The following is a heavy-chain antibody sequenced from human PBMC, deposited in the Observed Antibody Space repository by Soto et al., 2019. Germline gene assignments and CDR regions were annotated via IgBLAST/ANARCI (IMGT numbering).Heavy chain of an antibody. Sequence: QVQLQESGPGLVKPSGTLSLTCAVSGGSISSGTWWSWVRQPPGRGLEWIGEIYHSGSPNYNPSLKSRVTMSVDKSKNLFSLRLSSVTAAASALYYCARRVPAAPNWFDPWGQGTLVTVSS. J-gene: IGHJ5*02. D-gene: IGHD2-2*01. V-gene: IGHV4-4*02. CDR1: GGSISSGTW. CDR3: ARRVPAAPNWFDP. CDR2: IYHSGSP.